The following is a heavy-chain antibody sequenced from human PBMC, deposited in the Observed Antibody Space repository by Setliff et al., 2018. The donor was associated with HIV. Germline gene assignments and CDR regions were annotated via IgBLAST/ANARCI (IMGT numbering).Heavy chain of an antibody. CDR2: IYYSGNS. CDR1: GGSISSSSHH. CDR3: NIYYYYYMDV. J-gene: IGHJ6*03. Sequence: SETLSLTCTVSGGSISSSSHHWSWIRQTPGKGLEWIGSIYYSGNSYYNPSLQSRVTISIDTSKNQFSLKLRSVTAADTAVYYCNIYYYYYMDVWGKGTTVTVSS. V-gene: IGHV4-39*01.